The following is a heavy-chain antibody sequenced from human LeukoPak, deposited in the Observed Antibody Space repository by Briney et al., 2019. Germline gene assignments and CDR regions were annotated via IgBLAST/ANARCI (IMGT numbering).Heavy chain of an antibody. Sequence: PGGSLRLSCAASGFTFSNYGLHWVRQAPGKGLEWVAVTWYDGSNKYHVDSVKGRFTISRDNSKNTLYLQMNSLRAEDTAVYYCATTPDDYYDSSGYHFDYWGQGTLVTVSS. D-gene: IGHD3-22*01. CDR1: GFTFSNYG. CDR3: ATTPDDYYDSSGYHFDY. J-gene: IGHJ4*02. CDR2: TWYDGSNK. V-gene: IGHV3-33*01.